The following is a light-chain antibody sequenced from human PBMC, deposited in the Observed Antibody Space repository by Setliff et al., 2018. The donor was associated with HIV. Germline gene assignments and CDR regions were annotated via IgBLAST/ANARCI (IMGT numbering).Light chain of an antibody. CDR1: SSDIGSSNF. CDR2: NVD. J-gene: IGLJ1*01. Sequence: QSALTQPASVSGSPGQSITISCTGTSSDIGSSNFVSWYQQHPGKAPKVMIYNVDKRPSGVSNRFSGSKSGNTASLTISGLQAEDEADYYCQSYDSSLSGYVFGTGTKVTVL. CDR3: QSYDSSLSGYV. V-gene: IGLV2-14*03.